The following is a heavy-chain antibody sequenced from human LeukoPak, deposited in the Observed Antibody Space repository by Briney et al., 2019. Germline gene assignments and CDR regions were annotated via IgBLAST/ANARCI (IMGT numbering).Heavy chain of an antibody. V-gene: IGHV1-2*02. J-gene: IGHJ4*02. CDR1: GYTFTGYY. D-gene: IGHD3-10*01. CDR2: INPNSGGT. CDR3: ARGGFGITMIRGVISYFDY. Sequence: ASVKVSCKASGYTFTGYYIHWVRQAPGQGLEWMGWINPNSGGTNYAQKFQGRVTMTRDTSISTAYMELSRLRSDDTAVYYCARGGFGITMIRGVISYFDYWGQGTLVTVSS.